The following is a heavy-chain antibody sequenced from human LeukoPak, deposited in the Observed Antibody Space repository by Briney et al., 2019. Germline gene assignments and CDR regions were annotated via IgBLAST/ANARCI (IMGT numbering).Heavy chain of an antibody. D-gene: IGHD3-10*01. V-gene: IGHV3-23*01. CDR1: GFTFSDYW. Sequence: GGSLRLSCAASGFTFSDYWMNWVRQAPGKGLEWVSAISGSGGSTYYADSVKGRFTISRDNSKNTLYLQMNSLRAEDTAVYYCAKDVSLGFGELPKEGEYYFDYWGQGTLVTVSS. CDR2: ISGSGGST. J-gene: IGHJ4*02. CDR3: AKDVSLGFGELPKEGEYYFDY.